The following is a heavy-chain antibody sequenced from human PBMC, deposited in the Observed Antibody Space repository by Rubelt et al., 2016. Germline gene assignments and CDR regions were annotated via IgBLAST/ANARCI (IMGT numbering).Heavy chain of an antibody. CDR1: GFTFSTHG. D-gene: IGHD1-26*01. Sequence: QVQLVESGGGVVQPGGSLRLSCAASGFTFSTHGMHWVRQAPGTGLEWVAYIRSDGSYKYYADSVKGRFTISRDNSKNTLYVQMKSLRVEDTAMYYCAKDLSGDYYAAVDIWGQGSMVTVSS. CDR2: IRSDGSYK. CDR3: AKDLSGDYYAAVDI. V-gene: IGHV3-30*02. J-gene: IGHJ3*02.